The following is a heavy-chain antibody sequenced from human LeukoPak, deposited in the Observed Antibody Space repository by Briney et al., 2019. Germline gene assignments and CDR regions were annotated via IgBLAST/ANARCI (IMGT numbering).Heavy chain of an antibody. Sequence: ASVKVSCKASGYTFTGYYMHWVRQAPGQGLERMGWINPNSGGTNYAQKVQGRVTMTRDTSISTAYMELSRLRSDDTAVYYCARESRRITMIVVVKDTFDYWGQGTLVTVSS. D-gene: IGHD3-22*01. V-gene: IGHV1-2*02. CDR1: GYTFTGYY. CDR3: ARESRRITMIVVVKDTFDY. CDR2: INPNSGGT. J-gene: IGHJ4*02.